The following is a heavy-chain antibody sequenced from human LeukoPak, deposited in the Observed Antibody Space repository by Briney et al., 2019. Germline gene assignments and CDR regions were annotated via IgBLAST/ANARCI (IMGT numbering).Heavy chain of an antibody. V-gene: IGHV4-59*01. Sequence: SETLSLTCTVSGGSINSYYWSWIRQPPGTGLDRIGYIYYNGSTNYNPSLKSRVTISVDTSKNQCSLKLSSVTAADTAVYYCARSEPDTGIAAAGTESAFDIWGQGTMVTVSS. CDR2: IYYNGST. CDR1: GGSINSYY. J-gene: IGHJ3*02. CDR3: ARSEPDTGIAAAGTESAFDI. D-gene: IGHD6-13*01.